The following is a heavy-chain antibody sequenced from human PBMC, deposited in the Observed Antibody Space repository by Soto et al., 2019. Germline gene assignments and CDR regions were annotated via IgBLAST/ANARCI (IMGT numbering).Heavy chain of an antibody. V-gene: IGHV3-30*18. CDR3: AKDFEYYYDSRGYAFDI. Sequence: QVQLVESGGGVVQPGRSLRLSCAASGFTFSSYGMHWVRQAPGKGLEWVAVISYDGSNKYYADSVKGRFTISRDNSKNTLYLQMTSLRAEDTAVYYCAKDFEYYYDSRGYAFDIWGQGTMVTVSS. J-gene: IGHJ3*02. CDR1: GFTFSSYG. CDR2: ISYDGSNK. D-gene: IGHD3-22*01.